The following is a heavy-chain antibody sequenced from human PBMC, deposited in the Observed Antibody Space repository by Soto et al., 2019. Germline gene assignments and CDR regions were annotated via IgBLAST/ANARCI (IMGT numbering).Heavy chain of an antibody. Sequence: GASVKVSCKASGGTFSSYAISWVRQAPGQGLERMGGIIPIFGTANYAQKFQGRVTITADKSTSTAYMELISLRSEDTAVYYCARGSISAAGTYWFDPWGQGTLVTVSS. CDR1: GGTFSSYA. CDR2: IIPIFGTA. CDR3: ARGSISAAGTYWFDP. V-gene: IGHV1-69*06. D-gene: IGHD6-13*01. J-gene: IGHJ5*02.